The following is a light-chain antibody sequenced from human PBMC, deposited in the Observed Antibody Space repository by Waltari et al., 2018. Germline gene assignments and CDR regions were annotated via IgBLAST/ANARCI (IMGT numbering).Light chain of an antibody. CDR1: SSDVGGYNY. CDR3: GSYTSSSTQV. J-gene: IGLJ1*01. V-gene: IGLV2-14*01. CDR2: EVS. Sequence: QSALTQPASVSGSPGQSITISCTGTSSDVGGYNYVPWYQQHPGKAPKLMIYEVSNRPSGVSNRFSGSKSGNTASLTISGLQAEDEANYYCGSYTSSSTQVFGTGTTVTVL.